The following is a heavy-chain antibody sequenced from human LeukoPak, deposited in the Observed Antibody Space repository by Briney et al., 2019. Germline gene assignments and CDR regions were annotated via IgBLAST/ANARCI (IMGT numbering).Heavy chain of an antibody. J-gene: IGHJ4*02. CDR3: ARGDGSYSLFDLDY. CDR2: INPNSGGT. V-gene: IGHV1-2*02. CDR1: GYTFTGYY. D-gene: IGHD1-26*01. Sequence: ASVKVSCKASGYTFTGYYMHWERQAPGQGLEYMGWINPNSGGTNYAQKFQGRVTMTRDTSISTAYMELSRLRSDDTAVYYCARGDGSYSLFDLDYWGQGTLVTVSS.